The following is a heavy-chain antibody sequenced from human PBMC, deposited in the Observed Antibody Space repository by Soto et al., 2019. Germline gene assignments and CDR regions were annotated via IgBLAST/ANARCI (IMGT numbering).Heavy chain of an antibody. J-gene: IGHJ6*03. V-gene: IGHV3-72*01. Sequence: EVQLVESGGGWVQPGGSLRLSCAASGFTFSDHYMDWVRQAPGKGLEWVGRSKNKANSYTTEYAASVKGRFTVSRDDSKYSLYLQMNSLKTEDTAVYYCSRSSNRSAYPPMDVWGKGTTVTVSS. D-gene: IGHD3-3*01. CDR3: SRSSNRSAYPPMDV. CDR2: SKNKANSYTT. CDR1: GFTFSDHY.